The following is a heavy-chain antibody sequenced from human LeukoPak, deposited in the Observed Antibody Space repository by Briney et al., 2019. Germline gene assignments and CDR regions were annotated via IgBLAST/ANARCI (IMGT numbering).Heavy chain of an antibody. CDR3: ARRAGAYSHPYDY. J-gene: IGHJ4*02. V-gene: IGHV3-20*04. D-gene: IGHD4/OR15-4a*01. CDR2: ITWNGGNT. Sequence: GGSLRLSCAASGFTFDDYGMNWVRQAPGKGLEWVSTITWNGGNTAYADSVKGRFTISRDNGKNSLYLQMNSLSPEDTALYYCARRAGAYSHPYDYWGQGTLVTVSS. CDR1: GFTFDDYG.